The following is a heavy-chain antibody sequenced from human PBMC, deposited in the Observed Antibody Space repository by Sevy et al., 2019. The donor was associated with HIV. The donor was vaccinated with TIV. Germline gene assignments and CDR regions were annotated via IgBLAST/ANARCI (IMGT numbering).Heavy chain of an antibody. D-gene: IGHD6-13*01. J-gene: IGHJ4*02. CDR1: GFTFSDHY. CDR3: ATHAGIAAAGRVFDY. V-gene: IGHV3-72*01. Sequence: GGSLRLSCVASGFTFSDHYMEWVRQAPGKGLEWVGRTRNKADGYTTEYAASVKGRFTISTDDSKNSLYVQMNSLKTEETAGYYCATHAGIAAAGRVFDYWGQGTLVTVSS. CDR2: TRNKADGYTT.